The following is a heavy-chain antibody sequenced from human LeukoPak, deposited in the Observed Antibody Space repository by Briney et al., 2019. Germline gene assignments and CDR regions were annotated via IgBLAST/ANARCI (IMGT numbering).Heavy chain of an antibody. D-gene: IGHD6-19*01. CDR1: GYTFTAYY. CDR2: IKPDSGSS. Sequence: ASVKVSCKASGYTFTAYYIHWLRQAPGQGPEWMGWIKPDSGSSHYAQKFQGRVTMTRDTSSNSAYMNLTSLKSDDTALYYCARARVPIAVAGLYYFDYWGQGALVTVSS. V-gene: IGHV1-2*02. CDR3: ARARVPIAVAGLYYFDY. J-gene: IGHJ4*02.